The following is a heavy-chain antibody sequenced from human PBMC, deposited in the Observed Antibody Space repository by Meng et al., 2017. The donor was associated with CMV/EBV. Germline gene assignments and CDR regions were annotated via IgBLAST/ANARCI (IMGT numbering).Heavy chain of an antibody. J-gene: IGHJ6*02. CDR3: ARGARKGYDYRNYYYYGMDV. D-gene: IGHD5-12*01. CDR2: INPNSGGT. V-gene: IGHV1-2*02. Sequence: ASVKVSCKASGYTFTGYYMHWVRQAPGQGLEWMGWINPNSGGTNYAQKFQGRVTMTRDTSISTAYMELSRLRSDDTAVYYCARGARKGYDYRNYYYYGMDVWGQGTTVTVSS. CDR1: GYTFTGYY.